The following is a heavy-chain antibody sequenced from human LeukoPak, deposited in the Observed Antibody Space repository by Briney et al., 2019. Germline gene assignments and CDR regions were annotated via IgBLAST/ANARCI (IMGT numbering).Heavy chain of an antibody. CDR2: IYYNGNT. V-gene: IGHV4-39*01. CDR3: ARGTDTAMAKFDY. J-gene: IGHJ4*02. CDR1: GGSITNGGHY. D-gene: IGHD5-18*01. Sequence: SEPLFFTSTVSGGSITNGGHYWGWVRQPPGKGLEWLGSIYYNGNTYYNPSLKSRLTMSVDTSKNEFSLWLSSVTAADTAVYYCARGTDTAMAKFDYWGQGTLVTVSS.